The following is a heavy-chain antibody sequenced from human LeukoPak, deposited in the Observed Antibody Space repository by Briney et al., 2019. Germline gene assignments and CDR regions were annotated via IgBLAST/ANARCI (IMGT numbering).Heavy chain of an antibody. D-gene: IGHD6-13*01. V-gene: IGHV3-48*01. CDR1: GFTFSSYS. CDR3: ARVKNSSSP. CDR2: INSGSNTI. Sequence: VGSLRLSCAASGFTFSSYSLSWVRQAPGKGLEWLSYINSGSNTILYADSVKGRFTISRDNAKNSLYLQMNSLRAEDTAVYYCARVKNSSSPWGQGTLVTVSS. J-gene: IGHJ5*02.